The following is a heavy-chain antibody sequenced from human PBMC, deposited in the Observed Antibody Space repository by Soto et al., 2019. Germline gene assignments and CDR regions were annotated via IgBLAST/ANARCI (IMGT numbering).Heavy chain of an antibody. CDR1: GGSISSGGYY. Sequence: SETLSLTCTVSGGSISSGGYYWSWIRQHPGKGLEWIGYIYYSGSTYYNPSLKSRVTISVDTSKNQFSLKLSSVTAADTAVYYCARGVVEQLVLGNNWFDPWGQGTLVTVSS. CDR2: IYYSGST. CDR3: ARGVVEQLVLGNNWFDP. D-gene: IGHD6-13*01. J-gene: IGHJ5*02. V-gene: IGHV4-31*03.